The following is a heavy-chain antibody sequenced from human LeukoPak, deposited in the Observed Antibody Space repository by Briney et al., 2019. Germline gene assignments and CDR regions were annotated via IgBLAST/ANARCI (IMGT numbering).Heavy chain of an antibody. V-gene: IGHV4-30-2*01. D-gene: IGHD4-17*01. Sequence: PSETLSLTCTVSGGSISSGGYYWSWIRQPPGKGLEWIGYIYHSGSTYYNPSLKSRVTISVDTSKNQFSLKLSSVTAADTAVYYCASHDYGVAPDSWGQGTLVTVSS. CDR2: IYHSGST. CDR3: ASHDYGVAPDS. CDR1: GGSISSGGYY. J-gene: IGHJ5*01.